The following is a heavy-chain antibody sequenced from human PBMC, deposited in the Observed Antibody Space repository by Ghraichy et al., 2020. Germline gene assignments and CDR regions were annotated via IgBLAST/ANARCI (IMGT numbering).Heavy chain of an antibody. CDR3: ARNPPQLYHFDY. CDR2: ISSSSGTI. D-gene: IGHD2-2*01. CDR1: GFTLSSYN. Sequence: GESLNISCVASGFTLSSYNMNWVRQAPGKGLEWLLYISSSSGTIYYADSVKGRFTISRDNAKNSLYLQMNSLRAEDTAVYYCARNPPQLYHFDYWGQGTLVTVSS. J-gene: IGHJ4*02. V-gene: IGHV3-48*01.